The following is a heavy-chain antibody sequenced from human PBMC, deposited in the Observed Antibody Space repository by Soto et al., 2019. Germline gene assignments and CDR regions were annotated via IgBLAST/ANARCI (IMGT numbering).Heavy chain of an antibody. J-gene: IGHJ5*02. D-gene: IGHD3-3*02. CDR2: ISTKNGHT. CDR3: ARDHFPGFDT. V-gene: IGHV1-18*01. CDR1: GYTFLTYD. Sequence: QVQLVQSGAEVKKSGASVKVSCKASGYTFLTYDISWVRQAPGQGLEWMGWISTKNGHTNYSQNLQGRATMTTDTSTNTAYLELRNLRSDDTAVYFCARDHFPGFDTWGQGTLVTVSS.